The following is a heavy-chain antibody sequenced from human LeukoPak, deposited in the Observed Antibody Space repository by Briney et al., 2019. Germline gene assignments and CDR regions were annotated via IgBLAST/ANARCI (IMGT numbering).Heavy chain of an antibody. CDR3: ARAPYYYDSSGYYYIFGYFDY. CDR1: GDSISSSRSY. Sequence: SETLSLTCTVSGDSISSSRSYWGWIRQPPGKGPEWIGSIYYSGSTYYNPSLKSRVTISVDTSKNQFSLKLSSVTAADTAVYYCARAPYYYDSSGYYYIFGYFDYWGQGTLVTVSS. J-gene: IGHJ4*02. V-gene: IGHV4-39*07. CDR2: IYYSGST. D-gene: IGHD3-22*01.